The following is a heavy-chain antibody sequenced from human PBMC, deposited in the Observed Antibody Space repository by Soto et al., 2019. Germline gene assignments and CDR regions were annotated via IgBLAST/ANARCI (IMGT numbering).Heavy chain of an antibody. CDR3: ARLSGYDPAGAADK. Sequence: QVQLQESGPGLVKASQTLSLTCTLSGASVSSAEHYWSWIRQPPGKGLEWIGYSYYSGGSYYNAPLQSRVTISVDTSQNQFSLRLTSVTAADTAVYYCARLSGYDPAGAADKWGPGILVSVSS. V-gene: IGHV4-30-4*01. D-gene: IGHD5-12*01. J-gene: IGHJ4*02. CDR1: GASVSSAEHY. CDR2: SYYSGGS.